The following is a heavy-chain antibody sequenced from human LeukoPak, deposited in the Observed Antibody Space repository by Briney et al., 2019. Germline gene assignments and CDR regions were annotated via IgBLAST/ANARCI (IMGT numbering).Heavy chain of an antibody. Sequence: SETLSLTCTVSGGSISSYYWSWVSQPPGKGLEWIGYIYYSGSTNYNPSLMSRVTISVDTSKNHFSLKLSSVTAADTAVYYCARARRLGYSRSRYYFDYWGQGTLVTVSS. D-gene: IGHD6-13*01. J-gene: IGHJ4*02. CDR3: ARARRLGYSRSRYYFDY. V-gene: IGHV4-59*01. CDR1: GGSISSYY. CDR2: IYYSGST.